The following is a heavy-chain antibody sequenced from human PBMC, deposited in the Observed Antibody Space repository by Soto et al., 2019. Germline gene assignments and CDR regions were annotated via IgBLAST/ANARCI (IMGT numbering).Heavy chain of an antibody. V-gene: IGHV4-59*01. CDR2: FHFSGST. CDR3: ARASGYSYGYDDFFDN. CDR1: GGSINGYY. D-gene: IGHD5-18*01. J-gene: IGHJ4*01. Sequence: QVQLQESGPGLVQPSETLSLTCTVSGGSINGYYWTWLRQSPTNGLEWIGYFHFSGSTKYNPSLESRLTISADTSKNQISLTLSSVTAADTAVYYCARASGYSYGYDDFFDNWCQGTLANVSS.